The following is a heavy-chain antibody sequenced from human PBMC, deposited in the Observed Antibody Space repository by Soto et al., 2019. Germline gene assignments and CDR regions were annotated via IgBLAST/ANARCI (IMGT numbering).Heavy chain of an antibody. D-gene: IGHD3-16*01. Sequence: QVHLQESGPSLVKPSETLSLTCDVSGGSFGDNYWTWIRHFPGKGLEWIGYIYYSGSTNYNPSLKSRVSISVAASKAQFSLQLTSVTAADTALYYCAAGTLGAVWTPLDHWGQGILVTVSS. J-gene: IGHJ4*02. CDR1: GGSFGDNY. CDR3: AAGTLGAVWTPLDH. CDR2: IYYSGST. V-gene: IGHV4-59*03.